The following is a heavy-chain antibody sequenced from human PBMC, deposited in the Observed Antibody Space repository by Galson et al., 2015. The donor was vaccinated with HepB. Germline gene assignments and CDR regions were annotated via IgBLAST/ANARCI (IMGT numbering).Heavy chain of an antibody. Sequence: TLSLTCPVSGGSISSYYWSWIRQPPGKGLEWIGYIYYSGSTNYNPSLKSRVTISVDTSKNQFSLKLSSVTAADTAVYYCARDTATVRGVDYWGQGTLVTVSS. J-gene: IGHJ4*02. CDR1: GGSISSYY. CDR2: IYYSGST. V-gene: IGHV4-59*01. D-gene: IGHD3-10*01. CDR3: ARDTATVRGVDY.